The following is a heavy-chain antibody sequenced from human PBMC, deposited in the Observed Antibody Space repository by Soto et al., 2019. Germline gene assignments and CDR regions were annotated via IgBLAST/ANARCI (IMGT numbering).Heavy chain of an antibody. V-gene: IGHV1-2*02. CDR1: GYTFTGSN. CDR3: TRGTGTSWFDP. CDR2: ISPNRGDT. J-gene: IGHJ5*02. D-gene: IGHD1-7*01. Sequence: QVQLVQSGVEVTKPGASLKVSCKASGYTFTGSNMYWVRQAPGQGLEWMGRISPNRGDTKYAQKFQGRVTMTRDTSISTAYMELHGLTFDDTAVYYCTRGTGTSWFDPWGQGTLFTVSS.